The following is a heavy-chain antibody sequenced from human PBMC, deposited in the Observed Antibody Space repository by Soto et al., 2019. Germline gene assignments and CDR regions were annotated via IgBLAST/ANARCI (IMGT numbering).Heavy chain of an antibody. V-gene: IGHV5-51*01. J-gene: IGHJ6*02. CDR1: GYSFTNYW. Sequence: GESLKISCKGSGYSFTNYWIGWVRQMPGKGLEWMGIIYPGDSDSRYSPSFQGQVTISADKSISTAYLQWSSLKASDTATYYCARPVVAGKTFYGMDVWGQGTTVTVSS. CDR2: IYPGDSDS. CDR3: ARPVVAGKTFYGMDV. D-gene: IGHD6-19*01.